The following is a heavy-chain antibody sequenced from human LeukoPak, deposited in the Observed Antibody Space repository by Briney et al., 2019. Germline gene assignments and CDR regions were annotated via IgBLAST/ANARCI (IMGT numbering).Heavy chain of an antibody. CDR1: GYAFASYW. D-gene: IGHD3-22*01. V-gene: IGHV5-51*01. CDR2: IYPDDSDT. Sequence: GESLKISCRVSGYAFASYWIGWVRQVPGKGLEWIGIIYPDDSDTKYSPSFQGQVTFSADKSVNTAYLQWSSLKASDSAMYYCARFGVNHEDSSSFYYFDYWGQGTLVTVSS. CDR3: ARFGVNHEDSSSFYYFDY. J-gene: IGHJ4*02.